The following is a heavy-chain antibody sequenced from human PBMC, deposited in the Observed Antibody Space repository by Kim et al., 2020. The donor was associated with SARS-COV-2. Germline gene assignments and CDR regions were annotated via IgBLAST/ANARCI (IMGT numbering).Heavy chain of an antibody. CDR3: TRGYCSSTSCLGWFES. V-gene: IGHV3-20*01. CDR1: GFMFNIFG. CDR2: ITGVGGRT. J-gene: IGHJ5*01. Sequence: GGSLRLSCEGSGFMFNIFGMSWVRQVPGKGLEWVSGITGVGGRTGYADSVKGRFTISRDNARNSLYLQMDSLRAEDTALYHCTRGYCSSTSCLGWFESWGPGTLVTASS. D-gene: IGHD2-2*01.